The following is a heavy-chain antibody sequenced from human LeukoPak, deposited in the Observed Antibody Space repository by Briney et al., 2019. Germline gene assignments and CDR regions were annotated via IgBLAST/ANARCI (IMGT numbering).Heavy chain of an antibody. CDR2: INPSGGST. J-gene: IGHJ3*02. Sequence: ASVKVSCKASGYTCTSYYIHWVRQSPGQGLEWVGIINPSGGSTSHAQKIQGRVTMTSDTSTSTVYMELSSLRPEDTAVYYCARVPVGASWLDAFDIWGQGTMVTVSS. CDR1: GYTCTSYY. D-gene: IGHD1-26*01. V-gene: IGHV1-46*01. CDR3: ARVPVGASWLDAFDI.